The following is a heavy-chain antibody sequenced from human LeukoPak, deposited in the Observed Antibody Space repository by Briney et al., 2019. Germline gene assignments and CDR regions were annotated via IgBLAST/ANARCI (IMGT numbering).Heavy chain of an antibody. CDR2: ISYDGSNK. D-gene: IGHD6-19*01. Sequence: GGSLRLSCAASGFTFSSYGMHWVRQAPGKGLEWVAVISYDGSNKYYADSVKGRFTISRDNAKNSLYLQMNSLRAEDTAVYYCARVVQWLVQGGVDYWGQGTLVTVSS. J-gene: IGHJ4*02. CDR1: GFTFSSYG. CDR3: ARVVQWLVQGGVDY. V-gene: IGHV3-30*03.